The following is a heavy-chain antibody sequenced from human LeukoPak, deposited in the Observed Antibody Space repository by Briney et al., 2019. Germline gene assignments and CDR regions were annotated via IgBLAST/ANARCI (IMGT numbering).Heavy chain of an antibody. CDR1: GFTFSSYN. D-gene: IGHD5-18*01. J-gene: IGHJ4*02. CDR3: ARGRGYSYGQLDY. V-gene: IGHV3-48*01. Sequence: GGSLRLSCAASGFTFSSYNMNWVRQAPGKGLEWVSYISSTSNPIYYADSVKGRFTISRDNAKNSLYLQMNSLRAEDTAVYYCARGRGYSYGQLDYWGQGTLVTVSS. CDR2: ISSTSNPI.